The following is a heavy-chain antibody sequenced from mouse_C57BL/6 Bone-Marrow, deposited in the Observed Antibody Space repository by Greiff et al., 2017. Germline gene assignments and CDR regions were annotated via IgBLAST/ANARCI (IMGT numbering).Heavy chain of an antibody. CDR2: INPGSGGT. J-gene: IGHJ3*01. CDR1: GYAFTNYL. D-gene: IGHD2-13*01. CDR3: ARGDSDFFAY. V-gene: IGHV1-54*01. Sequence: QVQLQQSGAALVRPGTSVKVSCTASGYAFTNYLIVWVKQRPGQGLEWIGVINPGSGGTNYNEKFKGKATLTADKSSSTAYMQLSSLTSADSSVYYCARGDSDFFAYWGQGTLVTVSA.